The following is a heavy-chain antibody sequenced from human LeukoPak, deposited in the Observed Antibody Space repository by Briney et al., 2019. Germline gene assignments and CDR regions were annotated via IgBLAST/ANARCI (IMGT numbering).Heavy chain of an antibody. D-gene: IGHD6-19*01. V-gene: IGHV3-30*18. J-gene: IGHJ4*02. Sequence: GRSLRLSCAASGFTFSSYGMHWVRQAPGKGLEWVAVISYDGSNKYYADSVKGRFTISRDNSKNTLYLQMNSLRAEDTAVYYCVKEEQWLFDYWGQGTLVTVSS. CDR3: VKEEQWLFDY. CDR2: ISYDGSNK. CDR1: GFTFSSYG.